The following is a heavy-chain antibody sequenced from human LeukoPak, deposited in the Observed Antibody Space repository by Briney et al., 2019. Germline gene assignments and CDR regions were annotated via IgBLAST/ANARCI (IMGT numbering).Heavy chain of an antibody. V-gene: IGHV4-59*06. CDR1: GDSISIYY. CDR3: ARDRRITIFGVVRTSMIDY. Sequence: SETLSLTCTVSGDSISIYYWSWIRQHPGKGLEWIGYIYYSGSTYYNPSLKSRVTISVDTSKNQFSLKLSSVTAADTAVYYCARDRRITIFGVVRTSMIDYWGQGTLVTVSS. D-gene: IGHD3-3*01. CDR2: IYYSGST. J-gene: IGHJ4*02.